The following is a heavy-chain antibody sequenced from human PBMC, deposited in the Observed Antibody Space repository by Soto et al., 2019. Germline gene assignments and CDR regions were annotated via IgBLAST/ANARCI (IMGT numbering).Heavy chain of an antibody. V-gene: IGHV4-59*08. D-gene: IGHD4-4*01. Sequence: SETLSLTCTVFGGSLSSYYWSWIRQPPGKGLEWIGYIYYSGSTNYNPSLKSRVTISVDTSKNQFSLKLSSVTAADTAVYYCARLSPPPFYSNYYYYYMDVWGKGTTVTVSS. CDR2: IYYSGST. J-gene: IGHJ6*03. CDR1: GGSLSSYY. CDR3: ARLSPPPFYSNYYYYYMDV.